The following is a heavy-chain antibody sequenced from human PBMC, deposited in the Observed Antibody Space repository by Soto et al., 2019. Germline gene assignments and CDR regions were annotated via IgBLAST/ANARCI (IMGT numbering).Heavy chain of an antibody. CDR3: ARAIYDFWSVYYYNFDY. D-gene: IGHD3-3*01. J-gene: IGHJ4*02. CDR1: GFTFSSHW. V-gene: IGHV3-74*01. CDR2: IKSDGSTT. Sequence: GGSLRLSCAGSGFTFSSHWMHWVRQAPGKGLVWVSSIKSDGSTTNYADSVKGRFTISRDNAKNTLFLQMNSLRAEDTAVYYCARAIYDFWSVYYYNFDYWGQGSLVTVSS.